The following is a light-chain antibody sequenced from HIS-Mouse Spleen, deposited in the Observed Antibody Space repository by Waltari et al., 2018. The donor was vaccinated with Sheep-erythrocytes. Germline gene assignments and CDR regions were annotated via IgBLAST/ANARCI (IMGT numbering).Light chain of an antibody. CDR3: QSADSSGTYV. CDR1: PLPKKY. Sequence: SYELTQPPSVSVSPGQTARITCSGDPLPKKYAYWYQQKPGQAPVLVIYKDSERPSGIPERFSGSSSGTTVTLTISGGQAEDEADYYCQSADSSGTYVFGTGTKVTVL. V-gene: IGLV3-25*03. J-gene: IGLJ1*01. CDR2: KDS.